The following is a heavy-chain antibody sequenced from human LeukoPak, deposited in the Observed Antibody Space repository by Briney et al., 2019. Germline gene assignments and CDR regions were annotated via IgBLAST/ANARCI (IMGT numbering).Heavy chain of an antibody. D-gene: IGHD3-22*01. Sequence: PSETLSLTCTVSGGSISSSNYYWGWIRQPPGKGLEWIGSIYYSGSTYYNPSPKSRVTISVDTSKNQFSLKLSSVTAADTAVYYCARHHTYYDSSGYYAPLDDYWGQGTLVTVSS. CDR1: GGSISSSNYY. CDR2: IYYSGST. CDR3: ARHHTYYDSSGYYAPLDDY. V-gene: IGHV4-39*01. J-gene: IGHJ4*02.